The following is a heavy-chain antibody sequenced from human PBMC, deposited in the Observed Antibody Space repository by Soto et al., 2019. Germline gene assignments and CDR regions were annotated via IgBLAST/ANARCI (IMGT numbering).Heavy chain of an antibody. V-gene: IGHV3-23*01. Sequence: GGSLRLSCAASGFTFSSYAMSWVRQAPGKGLEWVSAISGSGGSTYYADSVKGRLIISRDNYKNTLYLQMHSLRAEDTAVYYCAKEGYYDSRGNDTKYFDLWGRGTLVTVSS. D-gene: IGHD3-22*01. CDR1: GFTFSSYA. CDR3: AKEGYYDSRGNDTKYFDL. CDR2: ISGSGGST. J-gene: IGHJ2*01.